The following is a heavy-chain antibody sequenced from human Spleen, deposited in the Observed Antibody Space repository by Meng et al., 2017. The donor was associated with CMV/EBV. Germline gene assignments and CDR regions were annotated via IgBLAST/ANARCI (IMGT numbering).Heavy chain of an antibody. D-gene: IGHD2-15*01. Sequence: GGSLRLSCAASGFTFSDYYMTWIRQAPGKGLEWVSYISSSGSTMYYADSVKGRFTISRDNAKNSLYLQMNSLRAEDTALYYCARGDCTGYSCYMDVWGQGTSVTVSS. J-gene: IGHJ6*02. CDR2: ISSSGSTM. V-gene: IGHV3-11*04. CDR1: GFTFSDYY. CDR3: ARGDCTGYSCYMDV.